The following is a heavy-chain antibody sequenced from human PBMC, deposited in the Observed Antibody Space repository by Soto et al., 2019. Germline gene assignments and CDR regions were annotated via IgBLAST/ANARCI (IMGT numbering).Heavy chain of an antibody. CDR3: ARDPHVRGYSYGYSDDAFDI. J-gene: IGHJ3*02. CDR1: GGSISSSNW. D-gene: IGHD5-18*01. CDR2: IYHSGST. Sequence: LSLTCAVSGGSISSSNWCSWVRQPPGKGLEWIGEIYHSGSTNYNPSLKSRVTISVDKSKNQFSLKLSSVTAADTAVYYCARDPHVRGYSYGYSDDAFDIWGQGTMVTVSS. V-gene: IGHV4-4*02.